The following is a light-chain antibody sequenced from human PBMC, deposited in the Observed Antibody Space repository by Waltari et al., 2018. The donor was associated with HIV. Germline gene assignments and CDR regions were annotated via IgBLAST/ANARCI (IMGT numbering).Light chain of an antibody. CDR2: EAT. CDR1: QDIDDD. J-gene: IGKJ2*01. Sequence: TLTQSPACVSAAPVGKFTISCYAIQDIDDDVNWYQQRAGEPATFIIQEATTLVPGTQPRFSGSGYGTDFTLTSDNIEYEDVAYYFCLQHDNLPYTFGQGTRLEIK. CDR3: LQHDNLPYT. V-gene: IGKV5-2*01.